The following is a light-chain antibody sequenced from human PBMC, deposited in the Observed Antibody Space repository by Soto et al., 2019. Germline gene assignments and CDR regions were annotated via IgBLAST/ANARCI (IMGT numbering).Light chain of an antibody. CDR2: GAS. J-gene: IGKJ3*01. V-gene: IGKV3-20*01. CDR1: QSVSSSY. Sequence: EIVLTQSPGTLSLSPGERATLSCRASQSVSSSYLAWYQQKPGQAPRLRIYGASSRAPGIPDRFSGSGSGTDFTLTISRLEPEDFAVYYCQQYGSSPSTFGPGTKVDIK. CDR3: QQYGSSPST.